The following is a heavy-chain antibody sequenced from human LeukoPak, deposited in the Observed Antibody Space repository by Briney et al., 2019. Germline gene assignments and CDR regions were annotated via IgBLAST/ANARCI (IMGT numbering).Heavy chain of an antibody. J-gene: IGHJ6*03. CDR3: ARGGVVAAYDFYDIFV. CDR2: IKPINGGT. CDR1: GYTFTGYY. V-gene: IGHV1-2*02. Sequence: ASVKVSCKASGYTFTGYYMHWLRQAPGQGLEWMGWIKPINGGTNFAQKFQGRVAMTRDTSISTAYMELSRLTSDDTAVYYCARGGVVAAYDFYDIFVWGKRDTVSVSS. D-gene: IGHD2-15*01.